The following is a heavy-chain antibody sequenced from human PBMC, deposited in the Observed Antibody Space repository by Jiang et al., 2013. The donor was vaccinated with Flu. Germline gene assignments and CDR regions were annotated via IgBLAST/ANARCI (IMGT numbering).Heavy chain of an antibody. Sequence: SVSSNSVAWHWIRRVPIGEALSGWEGHTTGPSGIMIMAVSVKTRITVDPDTSKNQFSLQLNSVTPEDTAVYYCARGYTWSFDYWGQGTLVTVSS. V-gene: IGHV6-1*01. D-gene: IGHD1-20*01. CDR1: SVSSNSVA. CDR2: HTTGPSGI. CDR3: ARGYTWSFDY. J-gene: IGHJ4*02.